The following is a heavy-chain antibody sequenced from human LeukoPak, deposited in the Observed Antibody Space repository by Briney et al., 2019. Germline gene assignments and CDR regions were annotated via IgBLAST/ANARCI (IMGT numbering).Heavy chain of an antibody. Sequence: PGGSLRLSCAAAGFTFSTYGIHWVRQAPGMGLEWVAFIRYDGSNKYYADSVKGRFTISRDNFMNTVYLQMNSLRSEDTAVYYCAKEGYSSGWYEDYWGQGTLVTVSS. CDR1: GFTFSTYG. J-gene: IGHJ4*02. D-gene: IGHD6-19*01. CDR2: IRYDGSNK. V-gene: IGHV3-30*02. CDR3: AKEGYSSGWYEDY.